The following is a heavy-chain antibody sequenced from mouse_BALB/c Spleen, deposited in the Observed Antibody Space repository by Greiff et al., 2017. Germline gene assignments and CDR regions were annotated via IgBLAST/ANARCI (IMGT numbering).Heavy chain of an antibody. CDR1: GYTFTSYW. CDR3: ARSGYYRYYFDY. D-gene: IGHD2-14*01. Sequence: QVQLQQSGAELAKPGASVKMSCKASGYTFTSYWMHWVKQRPGQGLEWIGYINPSTGYTEYNQKFKDKATLTADKSSSTAYMQLSSLTSEDSAVYYCARSGYYRYYFDYWGQGTTLTVSS. J-gene: IGHJ2*01. V-gene: IGHV1-7*01. CDR2: INPSTGYT.